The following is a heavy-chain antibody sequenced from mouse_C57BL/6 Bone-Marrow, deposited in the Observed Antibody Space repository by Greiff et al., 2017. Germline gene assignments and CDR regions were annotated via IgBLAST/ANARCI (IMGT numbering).Heavy chain of an antibody. Sequence: VKLQESGAELVKPGASVKLSCKASGYTFTNYIINWVKEGPGHGLEWIGWISPEYGHTYYNQKFKVKATFTADTSSSTAYMELSSLTSEDSAVYFGARYDGYYPWFAYWGQGTLVTVSA. J-gene: IGHJ3*01. D-gene: IGHD2-3*01. CDR2: ISPEYGHT. CDR1: GYTFTNYI. V-gene: IGHV1-79*01. CDR3: ARYDGYYPWFAY.